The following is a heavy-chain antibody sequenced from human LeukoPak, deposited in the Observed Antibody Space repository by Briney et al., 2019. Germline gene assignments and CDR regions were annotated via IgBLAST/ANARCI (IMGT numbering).Heavy chain of an antibody. Sequence: EPSETLSLTCNVSGVSVSTSHWNWIRQRPGKGLEWIGCLSYTGITNYKPSLKSRVRISMGSSNNHFSLKLTSVTAADTAVYYCSEGYF. CDR2: LSYTGIT. CDR3: SEGYF. J-gene: IGHJ4*03. V-gene: IGHV4-59*02. CDR1: GVSVSTSH.